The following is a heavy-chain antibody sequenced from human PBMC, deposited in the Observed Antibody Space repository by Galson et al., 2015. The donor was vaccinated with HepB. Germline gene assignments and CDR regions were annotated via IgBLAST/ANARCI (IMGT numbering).Heavy chain of an antibody. J-gene: IGHJ4*02. CDR2: IDPSDSYT. V-gene: IGHV5-10-1*01. CDR3: ARLEEGDYYDSSGSWTFDY. Sequence: QSGAEVTKPGASLRISCTGSGYSFTSYWISWVRQMPGKGLEWMGRIDPSDSYTNYSPSFQGHVTISADKSISTAYLQWSSMKASDTAMYYCARLEEGDYYDSSGSWTFDYWCQGTLFTVSS. CDR1: GYSFTSYW. D-gene: IGHD3-22*01.